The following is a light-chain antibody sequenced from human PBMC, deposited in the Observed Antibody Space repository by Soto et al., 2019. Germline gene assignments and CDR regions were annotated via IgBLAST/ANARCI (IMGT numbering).Light chain of an antibody. V-gene: IGKV2-28*01. J-gene: IGKJ5*01. CDR1: QSLLHSNGYNY. CDR2: LGS. Sequence: DIVMTQSPLSLPVTPGEPASISCRSSQSLLHSNGYNYLDWYLQKPGQSPQLLIYLGSNRASGVPDRFSGSGSGTDFPLKISRVEAEDVGVYYCMQALQTPFTFGQGTLLEIK. CDR3: MQALQTPFT.